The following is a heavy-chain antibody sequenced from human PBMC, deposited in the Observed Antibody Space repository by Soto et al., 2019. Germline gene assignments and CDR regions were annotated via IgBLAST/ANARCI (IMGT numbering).Heavy chain of an antibody. J-gene: IGHJ5*02. V-gene: IGHV1-2*02. Sequence: GASVKVSCKASGYTFTAHYIHWVRQAPGQGLEWMGWMNPGSGDTGYAQRFQGRVTMTRDISIATAYMELSSLRSDDTAIYYCARMATFGSLNWFDPWGQGTLVTVSS. CDR1: GYTFTAHY. D-gene: IGHD3-16*01. CDR3: ARMATFGSLNWFDP. CDR2: MNPGSGDT.